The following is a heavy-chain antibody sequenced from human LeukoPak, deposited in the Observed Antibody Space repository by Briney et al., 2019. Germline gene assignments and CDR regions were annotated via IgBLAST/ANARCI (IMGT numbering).Heavy chain of an antibody. V-gene: IGHV3-7*04. J-gene: IGHJ4*02. CDR3: ARDRGYKSFDY. D-gene: IGHD3-10*01. CDR2: IKPDGSEG. Sequence: GSLRLSCAASGFTFSSSWMTWVRQAPGKGLEWVANIKPDGSEGSYVDSVKGRFTISRDNAKNSLFLQMISLRAEDTAVYYCARDRGYKSFDYWGQGALVTVSS. CDR1: GFTFSSSW.